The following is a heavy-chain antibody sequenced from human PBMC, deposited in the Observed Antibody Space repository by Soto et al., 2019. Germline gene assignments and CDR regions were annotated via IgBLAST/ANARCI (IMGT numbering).Heavy chain of an antibody. D-gene: IGHD3-22*01. CDR1: GFTFGDYA. CDR3: TTGYYYDSSGYYGAY. V-gene: IGHV3-49*03. CDR2: IRGKAYGGTT. J-gene: IGHJ4*02. Sequence: PGGSLRLSCTASGFTFGDYAMSWFRQAPGKGLEWVGFIRGKAYGGTTEYAASVKGRFTISRDDSKSIAYLQMNSLKTEDTAVYYCTTGYYYDSSGYYGAYWGQGTLVTVSS.